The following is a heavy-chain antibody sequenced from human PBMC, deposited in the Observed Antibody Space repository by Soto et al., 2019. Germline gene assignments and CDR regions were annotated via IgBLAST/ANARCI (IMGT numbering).Heavy chain of an antibody. V-gene: IGHV1-2*04. CDR3: ARGLPGRRIVVVPAKNWFDP. J-gene: IGHJ5*02. D-gene: IGHD2-2*01. CDR2: INPNSGGT. Sequence: GASVKVSCKASGYTFTGYYMHWVRQAPGQGLEWMGWINPNSGGTNYAQKFQGWVTMTRDTSISTAYMELSRLRSDDTAVHYCARGLPGRRIVVVPAKNWFDPWGQGTLVTVSS. CDR1: GYTFTGYY.